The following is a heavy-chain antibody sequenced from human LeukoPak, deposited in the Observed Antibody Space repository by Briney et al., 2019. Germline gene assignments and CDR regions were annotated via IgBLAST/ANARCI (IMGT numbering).Heavy chain of an antibody. CDR3: ARDQGSQTAYYYMDV. CDR2: IHYSGST. D-gene: IGHD3-10*01. Sequence: SETLSLTCTVSGGSISSYYWNWIRQAPGKGLEWIGYIHYSGSTNYNPSLKSRVTIAVDTSKNQFALKLTSVTAADTAVYYCARDQGSQTAYYYMDVWGKGTTVTVSS. V-gene: IGHV4-59*01. J-gene: IGHJ6*03. CDR1: GGSISSYY.